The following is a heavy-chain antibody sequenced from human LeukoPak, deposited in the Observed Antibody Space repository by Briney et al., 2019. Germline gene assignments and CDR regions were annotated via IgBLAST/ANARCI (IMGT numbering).Heavy chain of an antibody. CDR1: GGSFSGYC. J-gene: IGHJ4*02. CDR3: ARARQGYFDY. V-gene: IGHV4-59*12. Sequence: SETLSLTCAVYGGSFSGYCWSWIRQPPGKGLEWIGYIYYSGSTNYNPSLKSRVTISVDTSKNQFSLKLSSVTAADTAVYYCARARQGYFDYWGQGTLVTVSS. CDR2: IYYSGST.